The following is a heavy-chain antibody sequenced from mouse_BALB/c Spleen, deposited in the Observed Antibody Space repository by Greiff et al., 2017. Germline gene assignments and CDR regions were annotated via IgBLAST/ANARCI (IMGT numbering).Heavy chain of an antibody. V-gene: IGHV5-9-4*01. CDR2: ISSGGSYT. CDR1: GFTFSSYA. CDR3: ARGGNYSYYYAMDY. J-gene: IGHJ4*01. Sequence: EVKLVESGGGLVKPGGSLKLSCAASGFTFSSYAMSWVRQSPEKRLEWVAEISSGGSYTYYPDTVTGRFTISRDNAKNTLYLEMSSLRSEDTAMYYCARGGNYSYYYAMDYWGQGTSVTVSS. D-gene: IGHD2-1*01.